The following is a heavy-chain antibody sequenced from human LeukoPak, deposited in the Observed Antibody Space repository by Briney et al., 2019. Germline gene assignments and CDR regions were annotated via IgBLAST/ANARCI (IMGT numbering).Heavy chain of an antibody. CDR1: GITFSSYG. D-gene: IGHD5-24*01. V-gene: IGHV3-33*01. J-gene: IGHJ4*02. Sequence: GGSLRLSCAASGITFSSYGMHWVRQAPGKGLEWVAVIWYDGSNKYYADSVKGRFTISRDNSKNTLYLQMNSLRAEDTAVYYCARDAEVGDLDYWGQGTLVTVSS. CDR3: ARDAEVGDLDY. CDR2: IWYDGSNK.